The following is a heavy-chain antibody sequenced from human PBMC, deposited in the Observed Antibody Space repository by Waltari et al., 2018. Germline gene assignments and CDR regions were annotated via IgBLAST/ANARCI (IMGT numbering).Heavy chain of an antibody. CDR2: INPNSGGT. CDR1: GYTFTGYY. J-gene: IGHJ4*02. Sequence: QVQLVQSGAEVKKPGASVKVSCKASGYTFTGYYMHWVRQAPGQGLEWMGWINPNSGGTNNAQKFQGRVTMTRDTSISTAYMELGRLRSDDTAVYYCARSSIAARRYDYWGQGTLVTVSS. D-gene: IGHD6-6*01. CDR3: ARSSIAARRYDY. V-gene: IGHV1-2*02.